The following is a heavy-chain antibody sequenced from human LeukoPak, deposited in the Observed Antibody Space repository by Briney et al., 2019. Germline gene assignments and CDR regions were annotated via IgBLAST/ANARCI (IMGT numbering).Heavy chain of an antibody. CDR1: GGSFSPYC. CDR2: INSSTGST. J-gene: IGHJ4*02. D-gene: IGHD3-3*01. Sequence: SESLSLTCTVSGGSFSPYCWSWIRQSPGKGPEWIGYINSSTGSTNYTHSLKGRFTISIDTSKKQFSLKLTSVTAADTAVYYCARADEPIFGVVVIDFWGQGTLVTVSS. CDR3: ARADEPIFGVVVIDF. V-gene: IGHV4-59*01.